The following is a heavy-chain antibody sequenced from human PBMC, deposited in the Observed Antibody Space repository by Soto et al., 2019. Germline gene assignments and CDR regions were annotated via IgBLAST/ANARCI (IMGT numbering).Heavy chain of an antibody. CDR3: AGPLRDSNYYYGMAV. CDR2: TIPMSGTP. J-gene: IGHJ6*02. D-gene: IGHD3-22*01. Sequence: QVQLVQSGAEMQQPGASVRVSCKASGGTFSKYAFSWVRQAPGQGLEWLGGTIPMSGTPTYAENFQGRVAISGDESTATVYMELSSLRSENTAVYFCAGPLRDSNYYYGMAVWGQGTTVTVSS. CDR1: GGTFSKYA. V-gene: IGHV1-69*01.